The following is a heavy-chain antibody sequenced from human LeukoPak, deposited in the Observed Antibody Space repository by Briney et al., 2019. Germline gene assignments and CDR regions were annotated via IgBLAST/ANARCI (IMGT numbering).Heavy chain of an antibody. Sequence: GGSLRLSCAASGFTFSNAWMSWVRQAPGKGLEWVGRIKNKTDGGTTDYAAPVKGRFTISRDDSKNTLYLQMNSLKTEDTAVYYCTTDRKQLDYFDYWGQGTLVTVSS. V-gene: IGHV3-15*01. J-gene: IGHJ4*02. D-gene: IGHD6-6*01. CDR1: GFTFSNAW. CDR3: TTDRKQLDYFDY. CDR2: IKNKTDGGTT.